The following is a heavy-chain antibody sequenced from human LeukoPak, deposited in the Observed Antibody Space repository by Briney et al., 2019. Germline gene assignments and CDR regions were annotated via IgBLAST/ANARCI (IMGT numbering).Heavy chain of an antibody. CDR2: IYSGGST. V-gene: IGHV3-66*01. Sequence: GGSLRLSCAASEFSVGSNYMTWVRQAPGKGLEWVSLIYSGGSTYYADSVKGRFTISRDNAKNTLYLQMNSLRVEDTALYYCARVLPGSGTYSAFDIWVQGTMVTVSS. CDR1: EFSVGSNY. D-gene: IGHD3-10*01. J-gene: IGHJ3*02. CDR3: ARVLPGSGTYSAFDI.